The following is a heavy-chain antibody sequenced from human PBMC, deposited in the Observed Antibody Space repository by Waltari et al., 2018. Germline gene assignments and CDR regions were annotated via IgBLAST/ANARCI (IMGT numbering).Heavy chain of an antibody. D-gene: IGHD2-15*01. V-gene: IGHV4-38-2*01. Sequence: QVQLQESGPGLVKPSETLSLTCAVSGYSISSGYYWGWIRQPPGKGLEWIGSIYHSGSTYYNPSLKSRVTISVDTSKNQFSLKLSSVTAADTAVYYCARAIVVVVAVAESRENWFDPWGQGTLVTVSS. CDR1: GYSISSGYY. CDR2: IYHSGST. CDR3: ARAIVVVVAVAESRENWFDP. J-gene: IGHJ5*02.